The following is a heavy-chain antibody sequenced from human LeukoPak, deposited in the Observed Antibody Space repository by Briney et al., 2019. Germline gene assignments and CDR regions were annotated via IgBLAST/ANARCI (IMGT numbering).Heavy chain of an antibody. CDR3: ACSRGRGAFDI. V-gene: IGHV6-1*01. CDR2: TYYRSKWYN. J-gene: IGHJ3*02. Sequence: PSQTLSLTCALSGDSVSSDSAAWSWIRQSPSRGIEWLGRTYYRSKWYNDYALSMKSRITISPDTSKNQFSLHLNSVPPEDTAVYYCACSRGRGAFDIWGQGTMVTVSS. D-gene: IGHD3-10*01. CDR1: GDSVSSDSAA.